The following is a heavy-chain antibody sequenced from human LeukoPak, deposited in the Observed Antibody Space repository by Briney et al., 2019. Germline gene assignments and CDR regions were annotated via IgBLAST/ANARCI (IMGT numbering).Heavy chain of an antibody. CDR2: ISSSSSYI. CDR1: GFTFSSYS. D-gene: IGHD1-26*01. Sequence: GGSLRLSCAASGFTFSSYSMNWVRQAPGKGLEWVSSISSSSSYIYYADSVKGRFTISRDNAKNSLYLQMNSLRAEDTAVYYCARVRSGSFLYNGMDVWGQGTTVTVSS. J-gene: IGHJ6*02. CDR3: ARVRSGSFLYNGMDV. V-gene: IGHV3-21*01.